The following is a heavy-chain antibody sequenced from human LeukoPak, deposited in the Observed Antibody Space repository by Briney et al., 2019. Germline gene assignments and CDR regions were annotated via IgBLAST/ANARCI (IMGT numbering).Heavy chain of an antibody. D-gene: IGHD3-10*01. V-gene: IGHV3-43*01. CDR1: GFTFDDYA. CDR2: ISWDGGST. Sequence: GGSLRLSCAASGFTFDDYAMRWVRQAPGKGLEWVSLISWDGGSTYYADSVKGRFTISRDNSKNSLYLQMNSLRTEDTALYYCAKEGYGSGSYLFDYWGQGTLVTVSS. CDR3: AKEGYGSGSYLFDY. J-gene: IGHJ4*02.